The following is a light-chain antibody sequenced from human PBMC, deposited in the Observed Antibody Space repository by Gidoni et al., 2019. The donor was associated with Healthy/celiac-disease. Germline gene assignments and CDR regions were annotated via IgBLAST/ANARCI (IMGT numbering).Light chain of an antibody. CDR3: KYCSPWPLI. Sequence: GLTQSAATLSLSPGERATLSCRASQSVSSYLSWSQQKPGQAPRLLIYDASNRATGIPVRLSGSVSGTDFTLIICSLEPEDFAVYYCKYCSPWPLIFGGWIKVEIK. V-gene: IGKV3-11*01. CDR1: QSVSSY. J-gene: IGKJ4*01. CDR2: DAS.